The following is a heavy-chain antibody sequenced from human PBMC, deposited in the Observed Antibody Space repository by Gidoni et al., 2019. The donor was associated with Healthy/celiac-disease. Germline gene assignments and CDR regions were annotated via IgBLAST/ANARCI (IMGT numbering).Heavy chain of an antibody. CDR2: IDPSDSYT. CDR3: AKQGYCSSTSCYRGNWFDP. V-gene: IGHV5-10-1*03. CDR1: GYSFTSYW. J-gene: IGHJ5*02. Sequence: EVQLVQSGAEEKKPRESLRISCKGSGYSFTSYWISWVRQMPGKGLEWMGRIDPSDSYTNYSPSFQGHVTISADKSISTAYLQWSSLKASDTAMYYCAKQGYCSSTSCYRGNWFDPWGQGTLVTVSS. D-gene: IGHD2-2*02.